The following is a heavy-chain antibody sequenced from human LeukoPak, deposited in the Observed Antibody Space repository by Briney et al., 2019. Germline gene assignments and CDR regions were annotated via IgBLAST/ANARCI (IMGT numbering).Heavy chain of an antibody. CDR3: ARVGTNYDFWSGYATLYFDY. D-gene: IGHD3-3*01. J-gene: IGHJ4*02. V-gene: IGHV4-59*11. Sequence: SETLSLTCTVSGGSISSHYWSWIRQPPGKGLEWIGYIYYSGSTYYNPSLKSRVTISVDTSKNQFSLKLSSVTAADTAVYYCARVGTNYDFWSGYATLYFDYWGQGTPVTVSS. CDR2: IYYSGST. CDR1: GGSISSHY.